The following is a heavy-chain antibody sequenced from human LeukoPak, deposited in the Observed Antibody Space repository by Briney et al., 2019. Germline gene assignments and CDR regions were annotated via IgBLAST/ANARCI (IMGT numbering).Heavy chain of an antibody. CDR3: ASNGYALGGERNWFDP. J-gene: IGHJ5*02. Sequence: GASVRVSCKASGYTFTSYYMHWVRQAPGQGLEWMGIINPSGGSTSYAQKFQGRVIMTEDTTTDTAYMELSSLRSEDTAIYYCASNGYALGGERNWFDPWGQGTQVTVSS. CDR1: GYTFTSYY. CDR2: INPSGGST. V-gene: IGHV1-46*01. D-gene: IGHD2-2*01.